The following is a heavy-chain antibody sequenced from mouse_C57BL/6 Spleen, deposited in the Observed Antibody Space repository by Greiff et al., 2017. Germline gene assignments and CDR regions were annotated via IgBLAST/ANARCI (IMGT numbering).Heavy chain of an antibody. J-gene: IGHJ2*01. V-gene: IGHV1-69*01. CDR3: ARRNPYYFDY. CDR2: IDPSDSYT. Sequence: QVQLQQPGAELVMPGASVKLSCKASGYTFTSSWMHWVKQRPGQGLEWIGEIDPSDSYTNYNQKFKGKSTLTVDKSSSTAYMQLSSLTSEDSAVYYCARRNPYYFDYWGQGTTLTVSS. CDR1: GYTFTSSW.